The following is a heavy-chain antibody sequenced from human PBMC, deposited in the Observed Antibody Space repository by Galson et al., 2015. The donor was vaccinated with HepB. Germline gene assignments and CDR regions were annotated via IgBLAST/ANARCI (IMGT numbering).Heavy chain of an antibody. CDR2: ISGSGGTT. Sequence: SLRLSCAASGFTFSSYAMRWVRQAPGKGLEWVSGISGSGGTTYYADSVKGRFTISRDNPKNTLYLQMVSLRAEDTAVYYCTTDLSSDYSSSWYDYYYYGMDVWGQGTTVTVSS. V-gene: IGHV3-23*01. D-gene: IGHD6-13*01. CDR3: TTDLSSDYSSSWYDYYYYGMDV. CDR1: GFTFSSYA. J-gene: IGHJ6*02.